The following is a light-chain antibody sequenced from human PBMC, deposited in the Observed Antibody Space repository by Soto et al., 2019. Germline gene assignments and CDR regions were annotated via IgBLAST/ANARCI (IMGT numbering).Light chain of an antibody. CDR1: QSITSS. CDR3: QQYNNWPPLT. CDR2: GAS. Sequence: EIVMTQSPVTLSVSPGERATLSCRASQSITSSLAWYQQKPGQAPRLLIYGASTRATDIPDRFSGTGSGTEFTLTISSLHSEDFAVYYCQQYNNWPPLTFGGGTKVEIK. V-gene: IGKV3-15*01. J-gene: IGKJ4*01.